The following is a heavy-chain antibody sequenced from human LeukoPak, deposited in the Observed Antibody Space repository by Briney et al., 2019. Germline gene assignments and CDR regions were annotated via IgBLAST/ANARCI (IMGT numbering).Heavy chain of an antibody. CDR2: IYPGDSDT. CDR3: ARHPDINWFDP. Sequence: GESLKISCKGSGYSFTSYWIGWVRQMPGKGLEWMGIIYPGDSDTRYSPSFQGRATISADKSISTAYLQWSSLKASDTVMYYCARHPDINWFDPWGQGTLVTVSS. V-gene: IGHV5-51*01. CDR1: GYSFTSYW. J-gene: IGHJ5*02.